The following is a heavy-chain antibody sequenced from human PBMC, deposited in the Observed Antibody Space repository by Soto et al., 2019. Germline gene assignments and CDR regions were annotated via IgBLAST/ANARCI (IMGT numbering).Heavy chain of an antibody. CDR3: AKATTNGGWFNPFDS. J-gene: IGHJ4*02. CDR2: LSGSGTST. Sequence: GGSLRLSCAASGFSFVNYAMNWVRQAPGKGLEWVSGLSGSGTSTYYADSVTGRFTISRDNYRDTLFLQMNSLTADDTAVYYCAKATTNGGWFNPFDSWGQGALVTVSS. D-gene: IGHD6-19*01. V-gene: IGHV3-23*01. CDR1: GFSFVNYA.